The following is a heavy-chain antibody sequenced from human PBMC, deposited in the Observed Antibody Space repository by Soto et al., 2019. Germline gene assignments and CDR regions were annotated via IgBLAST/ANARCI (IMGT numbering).Heavy chain of an antibody. CDR1: GFTFSSYA. D-gene: IGHD2-15*01. J-gene: IGHJ6*02. CDR2: ISGSGGST. CDR3: AKKGGGYDYYGMDV. Sequence: PGGSLRLSCAASGFTFSSYAMSWVRQAPGKGLEWVSAISGSGGSTYYADSVKGRFTISRDNSKNTLYLQMNSLRAEDTAVYYCAKKGGGYDYYGMDVWGQGTTVTVSS. V-gene: IGHV3-23*01.